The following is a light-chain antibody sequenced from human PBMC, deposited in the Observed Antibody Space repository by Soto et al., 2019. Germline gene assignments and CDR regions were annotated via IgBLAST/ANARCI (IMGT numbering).Light chain of an antibody. CDR2: QGS. V-gene: IGKV1-5*03. J-gene: IGKJ3*01. Sequence: IKMTQSPSTLSASVGDRVTITCRASQSIGGWLAWYQQKPGKAPNLLIYQGSSLQSGVPSRFSGSGSGTEFTLTISSLQPDDFATYYCLQYDSFSLFTFGPGTKVDI. CDR3: LQYDSFSLFT. CDR1: QSIGGW.